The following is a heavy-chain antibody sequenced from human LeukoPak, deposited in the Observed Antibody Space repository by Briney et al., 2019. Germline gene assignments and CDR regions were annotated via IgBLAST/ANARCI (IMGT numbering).Heavy chain of an antibody. CDR1: GYSISSGYY. V-gene: IGHV4-38-2*02. D-gene: IGHD3-10*01. CDR2: IYHSGST. CDR3: AREKGYMVRGKLGY. J-gene: IGHJ4*02. Sequence: SETLSLTCTVSGYSISSGYYWGWIRQPPGKGLEWIGSIYHSGSTYYNPSLKSRVTISVDTSKNQFSLKLSSVTAADTAVYYCAREKGYMVRGKLGYWGQGTLVTVSS.